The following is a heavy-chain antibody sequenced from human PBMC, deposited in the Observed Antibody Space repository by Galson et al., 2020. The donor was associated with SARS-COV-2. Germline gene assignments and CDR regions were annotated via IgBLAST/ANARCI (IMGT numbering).Heavy chain of an antibody. D-gene: IGHD6-13*01. V-gene: IGHV3-33*01. Sequence: GGSLRPSCPASGFTFSSYGMPWVRQAPGKGLEWVPVIWYDGSNKSSADSVKGRFTISRDNSKNTLYLQMTSLRAEGTAVTYCARDPGWGSSWPREYWCQGTLVTVSS. CDR2: IWYDGSNK. CDR1: GFTFSSYG. CDR3: ARDPGWGSSWPREY. J-gene: IGHJ4*02.